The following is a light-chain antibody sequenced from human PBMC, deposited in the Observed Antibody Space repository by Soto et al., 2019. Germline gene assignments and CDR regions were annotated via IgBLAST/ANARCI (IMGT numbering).Light chain of an antibody. V-gene: IGLV2-23*02. J-gene: IGLJ3*02. Sequence: QSVLTQPASVSGSPGQSISIYCTGTSSDVGTYNLLSWYQQHPGKAPKLIIYEVTERPSGVSDRFSGSKSGSTASLTISGLQADDEAIYFSCSYALGPTRVFGGGTKLTVL. CDR2: EVT. CDR1: SSDVGTYNL. CDR3: CSYALGPTRV.